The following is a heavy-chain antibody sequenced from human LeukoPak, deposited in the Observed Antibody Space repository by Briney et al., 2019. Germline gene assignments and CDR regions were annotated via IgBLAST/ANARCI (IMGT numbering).Heavy chain of an antibody. D-gene: IGHD4-17*01. Sequence: GGSLRLSCAASGFTFSGSAMHWVRQASGKGLEWVGRIRSKANSYATAYAASVKGRFTISRDDSKNTAYLQMNSLKTEDTAVYYCTTVPTQDYGDYGYFDLWGRGTLVTVSS. V-gene: IGHV3-73*01. J-gene: IGHJ2*01. CDR3: TTVPTQDYGDYGYFDL. CDR2: IRSKANSYAT. CDR1: GFTFSGSA.